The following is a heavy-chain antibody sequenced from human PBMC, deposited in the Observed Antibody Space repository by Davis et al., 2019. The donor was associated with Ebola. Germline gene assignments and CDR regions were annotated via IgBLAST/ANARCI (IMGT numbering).Heavy chain of an antibody. CDR2: IYYSGST. V-gene: IGHV4-59*01. Sequence: MPSETLSLTCTVPGDSISSYYWSRNRQPPGKGLEWIGYIYYSGSTNYNPSLKSRVTISVDTSNNQFSLKLSSVTAADTAVYYCARALDYGDYVSPFDPWGQGTLVTVSS. J-gene: IGHJ5*02. D-gene: IGHD4-17*01. CDR3: ARALDYGDYVSPFDP. CDR1: GDSISSYY.